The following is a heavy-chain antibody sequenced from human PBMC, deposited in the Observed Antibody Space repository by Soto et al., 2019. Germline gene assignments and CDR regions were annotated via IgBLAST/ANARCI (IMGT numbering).Heavy chain of an antibody. CDR3: AKRERIQLWLPGFFDY. Sequence: GGSLRLSCAASGFTFSSYAMSWVRQAPGKGLEWVSAISGSGGSTYYADSVKGRFTISRDNSKNTLYLQMNSLRAEDTAVYYCAKRERIQLWLPGFFDYWGQGTLVTVSS. CDR1: GFTFSSYA. V-gene: IGHV3-23*01. CDR2: ISGSGGST. D-gene: IGHD5-18*01. J-gene: IGHJ4*02.